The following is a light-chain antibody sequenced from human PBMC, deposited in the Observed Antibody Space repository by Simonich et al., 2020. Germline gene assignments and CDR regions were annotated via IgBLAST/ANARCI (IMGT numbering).Light chain of an antibody. CDR2: WAS. CDR1: QIVLYSSNNKNY. CDR3: QQYYSTPLT. J-gene: IGKJ4*01. Sequence: DIVMTKSPDSLAVSLGERATINCKSSQIVLYSSNNKNYLAWYKQKPGQPPKLLIYWASTRESGVPDRFSGSGSGTDFTLTISSLQAEDVAVYYCQQYYSTPLTFGGGTKVEIK. V-gene: IGKV4-1*01.